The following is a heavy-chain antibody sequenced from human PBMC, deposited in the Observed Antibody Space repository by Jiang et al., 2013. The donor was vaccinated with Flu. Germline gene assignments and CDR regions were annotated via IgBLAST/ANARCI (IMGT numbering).Heavy chain of an antibody. D-gene: IGHD6-6*01. CDR3: ATYPLSSSFYYGMDV. CDR2: IYPGDSDT. V-gene: IGHV5-51*03. J-gene: IGHJ6*02. CDR1: GYSFTSYW. Sequence: VQLVESGAEVKKPGESLKISCKGSGYSFTSYWIGWVRQMPGKGLEWMGIIYPGDSDTRYSPSFQGQVTISADKSISTAYLQWSSLKASDTAMYYCATYPLSSSFYYGMDVWGQGTTVTVSS.